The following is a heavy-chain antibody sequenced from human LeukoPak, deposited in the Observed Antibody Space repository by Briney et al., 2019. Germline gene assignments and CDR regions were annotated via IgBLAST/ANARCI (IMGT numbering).Heavy chain of an antibody. J-gene: IGHJ3*02. D-gene: IGHD1-26*01. CDR3: ARDRSGSSSVDDAFDI. CDR2: INVITGYI. V-gene: IGHV3-21*01. CDR1: GFSFENYN. Sequence: PGGSLRLSCAASGFSFENYNMNWVRQAPGKGLEWVAYINVITGYIYYADSLKGRFTISRDNAKKSLFLEMNSLRVEDTAVYYCARDRSGSSSVDDAFDIWGQGIMVTVSS.